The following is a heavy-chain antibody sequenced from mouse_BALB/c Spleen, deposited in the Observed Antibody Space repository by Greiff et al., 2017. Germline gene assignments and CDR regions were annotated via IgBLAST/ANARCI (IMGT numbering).Heavy chain of an antibody. J-gene: IGHJ3*01. CDR3: AVLPAWFAY. Sequence: VQLQQSGAELARPGASVKMSCKASGYTFTSYTMHWVKQRPGQGLEWIGYINPSSGYTNYNQKFKGKATLTSDKSSSTAYMELSSLTSEDSAVYYCAVLPAWFAYWGQGTLVTVSA. CDR1: GYTFTSYT. V-gene: IGHV1-4*01. CDR2: INPSSGYT. D-gene: IGHD2-1*01.